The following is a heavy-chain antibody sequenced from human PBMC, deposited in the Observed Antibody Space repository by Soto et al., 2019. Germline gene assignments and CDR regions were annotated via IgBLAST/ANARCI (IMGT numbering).Heavy chain of an antibody. CDR2: INAGNGNT. V-gene: IGHV1-3*01. Sequence: VASVKVSCKASGYTFTSYAMHWVRQAPGQRLEWMGWINAGNGNTKYSQKFQGRVTITRDTSASTAYMELSSLRSEDTAVYYCARAYCGGDCYIYYYYGMDVWGQGTTVTVSS. D-gene: IGHD2-21*02. CDR1: GYTFTSYA. J-gene: IGHJ6*02. CDR3: ARAYCGGDCYIYYYYGMDV.